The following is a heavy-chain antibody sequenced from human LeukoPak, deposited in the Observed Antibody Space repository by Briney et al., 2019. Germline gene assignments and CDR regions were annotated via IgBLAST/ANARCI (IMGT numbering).Heavy chain of an antibody. D-gene: IGHD2-21*02. CDR2: ISNSGTA. CDR3: ARDVVVTASPDAFGI. V-gene: IGHV4-31*03. Sequence: SQTLSLTCSVSGDSVTSDGYYWTWIRQHPGKGLQWIAYISNSGTASYNQSLESRVSISVDTSYNQFSLRLTSVTAADTAFYYCARDVVVTASPDAFGIWGQGTMVIVSS. CDR1: GDSVTSDGYY. J-gene: IGHJ3*02.